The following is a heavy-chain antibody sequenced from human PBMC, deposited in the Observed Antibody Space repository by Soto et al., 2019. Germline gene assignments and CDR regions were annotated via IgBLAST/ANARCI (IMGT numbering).Heavy chain of an antibody. Sequence: EVYLLESGGGLVQPGGSLRLSCTASGLTFRNYAMTWVRQAPGRGLEWVSGISGSGSMKYYADSVKGRFTISRDNSQKMLFLQMDSLRDEDTAMYHCAKEAVASEQVPIPGDSWGQGTLVTVSS. D-gene: IGHD2-15*01. CDR2: ISGSGSMK. J-gene: IGHJ4*02. CDR3: AKEAVASEQVPIPGDS. V-gene: IGHV3-23*01. CDR1: GLTFRNYA.